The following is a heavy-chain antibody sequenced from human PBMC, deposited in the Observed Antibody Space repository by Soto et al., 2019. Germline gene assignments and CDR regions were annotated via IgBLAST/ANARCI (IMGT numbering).Heavy chain of an antibody. CDR1: GDSVSSNDAT. D-gene: IGHD3-16*01. CDR3: ARLIGNSWLDS. V-gene: IGHV6-1*01. J-gene: IGHJ5*01. Sequence: QVQLQQSGPGLVKPSQTLSLTCAISGDSVSSNDATWDWIRQSPSRGLEWLGRTYYRSRWQTDSAISVKXRXTXNXSPSNNQVSLQLNSVTPDDTAVYYCARLIGNSWLDSWGQGTLVTVSS. CDR2: TYYRSRWQT.